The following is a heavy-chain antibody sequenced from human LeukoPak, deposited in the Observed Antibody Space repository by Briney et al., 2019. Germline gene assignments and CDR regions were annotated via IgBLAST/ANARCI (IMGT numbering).Heavy chain of an antibody. CDR1: GFTFSSYS. D-gene: IGHD4-17*01. V-gene: IGHV3-48*04. CDR2: ISSSSSTI. J-gene: IGHJ4*02. CDR3: ASSNYGDYADY. Sequence: GGSLRLSCAASGFTFSSYSMDWVRQAPGKGLEWVSYISSSSSTIYYADSVKGRFTISRDNAKNSLYLQMNSLRAEDTAVYYCASSNYGDYADYWGQGTLVTVSS.